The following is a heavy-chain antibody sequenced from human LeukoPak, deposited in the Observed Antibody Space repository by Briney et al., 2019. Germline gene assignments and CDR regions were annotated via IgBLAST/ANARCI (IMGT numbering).Heavy chain of an antibody. V-gene: IGHV3-33*01. D-gene: IGHD3-16*01. CDR1: GFTFSTYG. J-gene: IGHJ4*02. Sequence: GGSLRLSCAASGFTFSTYGLHWVRQAPGKGLEWVAGIWYDGSNENYADSVKGRFTISRGNSKNTLYLQMNSLRADDSAVYYCARGGGLRLMNPNFDYWGRGALVTVSS. CDR3: ARGGGLRLMNPNFDY. CDR2: IWYDGSNE.